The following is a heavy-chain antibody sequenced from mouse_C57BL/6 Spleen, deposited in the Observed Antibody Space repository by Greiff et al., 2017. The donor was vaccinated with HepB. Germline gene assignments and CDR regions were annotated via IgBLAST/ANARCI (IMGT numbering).Heavy chain of an antibody. V-gene: IGHV1-39*01. Sequence: QLQESGPELVKPGASVKISCKASGYSFTDYNMNWVKQSNGKSLEWIGVINPNYGTTSYNQKFKGKATLTVDQSSSTAYMQLNSLTSEDSAVYYCARGGYYSNYGAMDYWGQGTSVTVSS. CDR1: GYSFTDYN. CDR2: INPNYGTT. D-gene: IGHD2-5*01. CDR3: ARGGYYSNYGAMDY. J-gene: IGHJ4*01.